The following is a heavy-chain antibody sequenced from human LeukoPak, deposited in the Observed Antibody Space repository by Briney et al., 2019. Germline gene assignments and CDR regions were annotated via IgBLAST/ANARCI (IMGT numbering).Heavy chain of an antibody. CDR2: IIPIFGTA. J-gene: IGHJ5*02. D-gene: IGHD4-23*01. CDR3: AREREVVVTPGWFDP. Sequence: SVKVSCKASGGTFSSYAISWVRQAPGQGLEWMGGIIPIFGTANYAQKFQGRVTITTDESTSTAYMELSSLRSEDTAVYYCAREREVVVTPGWFDPWGQGTLVTVSS. V-gene: IGHV1-69*05. CDR1: GGTFSSYA.